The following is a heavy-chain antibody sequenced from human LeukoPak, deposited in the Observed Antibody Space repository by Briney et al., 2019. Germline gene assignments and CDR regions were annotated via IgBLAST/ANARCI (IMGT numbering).Heavy chain of an antibody. CDR2: IYYKGST. CDR3: VRRDNTGWNYFDY. CDR1: GGSINSHY. D-gene: IGHD6-19*01. J-gene: IGHJ4*02. V-gene: IGHV4-59*08. Sequence: PSETLSLTCTVSGGSINSHYWSWIRQPPGKGLEWIGDIYYKGSTNYNPSLKSRVTISVDTSKSHLSLKLPSVLAADTAIYYCVRRDNTGWNYFDYWGQGILVTVSS.